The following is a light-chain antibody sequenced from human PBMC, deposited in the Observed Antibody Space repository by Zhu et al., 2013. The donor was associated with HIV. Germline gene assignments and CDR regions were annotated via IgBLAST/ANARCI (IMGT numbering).Light chain of an antibody. CDR2: WAS. J-gene: IGKJ2*01. CDR1: QSVLYSSNNKNY. CDR3: QQYYTNT. Sequence: DIVMTQSPDSLAVSLGERATINCKSSQSVLYSSNNKNYLAWYQQKPGQPPKLLIYWASTRESGVPDRFSGSGSGTDFTLTISSLQAEDVAVYYCQQYYTNTFGQGTKLEIK. V-gene: IGKV4-1*01.